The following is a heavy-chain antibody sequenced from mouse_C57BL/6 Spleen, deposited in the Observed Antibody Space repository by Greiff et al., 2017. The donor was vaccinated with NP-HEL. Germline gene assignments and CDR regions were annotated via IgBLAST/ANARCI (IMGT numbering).Heavy chain of an antibody. J-gene: IGHJ4*01. CDR3: ARDITTVVATRDYAMDY. Sequence: EVKLMESGGGLVKPGGSLKLSCAASGFTFSSYAMSWVRQTPEKRLEWVATISDGGSYTYYPDNVKGRFTISRDNAKNNLYLQMSHLKSEDTAMYYCARDITTVVATRDYAMDYWGQGTSVTVSS. CDR1: GFTFSSYA. CDR2: ISDGGSYT. V-gene: IGHV5-4*01. D-gene: IGHD1-1*01.